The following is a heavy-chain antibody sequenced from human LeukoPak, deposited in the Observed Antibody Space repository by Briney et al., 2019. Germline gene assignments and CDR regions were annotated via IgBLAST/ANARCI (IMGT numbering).Heavy chain of an antibody. Sequence: SETLSLTCTVSGGSISSGSYYWSWIRQPAGKGLEWIGRIYTSGSTNYNPSLKSRVTISVDTSKNQFSLKLSSVTAADTAVYYCARDVRIETYCGGDCYSGPLDYWGQGTLVTVSS. V-gene: IGHV4-61*02. J-gene: IGHJ4*02. D-gene: IGHD2-21*02. CDR1: GGSISSGSYY. CDR3: ARDVRIETYCGGDCYSGPLDY. CDR2: IYTSGST.